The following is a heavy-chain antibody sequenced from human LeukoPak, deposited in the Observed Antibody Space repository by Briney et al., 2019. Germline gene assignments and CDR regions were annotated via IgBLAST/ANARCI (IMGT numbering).Heavy chain of an antibody. CDR1: GFTFTRYD. Sequence: GGSLRLSCAASGFTFTRYDMHWVRQAPGKGLEWVAVVSNDETNKDYGNSVKGRFTIARDNSKNTLYLQMNSLRVEDTAVYYCARDNQREWFGELLAWGQGALVTVSS. CDR2: VSNDETNK. CDR3: ARDNQREWFGELLA. V-gene: IGHV3-30*04. J-gene: IGHJ5*02. D-gene: IGHD3-10*01.